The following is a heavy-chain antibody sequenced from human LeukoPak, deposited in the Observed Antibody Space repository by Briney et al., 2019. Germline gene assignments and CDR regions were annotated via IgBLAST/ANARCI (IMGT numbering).Heavy chain of an antibody. D-gene: IGHD6-13*01. CDR3: ARFGNSWMDY. CDR1: GGTFSSYA. J-gene: IGHJ4*02. CDR2: IIPIFSTA. V-gene: IGHV1-69*13. Sequence: ASVKVSCKASGGTFSSYAISWVRQAPGQGLEWMGGIIPIFSTANYAQKFQGRVTITADESTSTAYMELSSLRSEDTAVYYCARFGNSWMDYWGQGTLVTVSS.